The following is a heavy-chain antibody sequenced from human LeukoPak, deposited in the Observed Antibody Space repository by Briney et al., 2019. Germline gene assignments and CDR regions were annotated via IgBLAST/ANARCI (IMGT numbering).Heavy chain of an antibody. CDR2: INWNGGSI. J-gene: IGHJ4*02. CDR3: ARIGIYGDYNRYFDY. CDR1: GFTFDDCG. V-gene: IGHV3-20*04. Sequence: GGSLRLSCAASGFTFDDCGMSWVRQPPGKGLEWVSGINWNGGSIGYADSVKGRFTISRDNAKNSLFLQMNSLRAEDTALYFCARIGIYGDYNRYFDYWGQGTLVTVSS. D-gene: IGHD4-17*01.